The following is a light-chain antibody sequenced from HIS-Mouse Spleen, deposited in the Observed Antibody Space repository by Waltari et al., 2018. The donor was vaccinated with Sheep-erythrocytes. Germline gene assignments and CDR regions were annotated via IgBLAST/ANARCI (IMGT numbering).Light chain of an antibody. V-gene: IGLV2-23*01. Sequence: QSALTQPASVSGSPGQSITIPCTGTSSDVGSYNLVSWYQQHPGKAPKIMIYEGSKRPSGVSNRFSGSKSGNTASLTIFGLQAEDEADYYCCSYAGSSTPWVFGGGTKLTVL. J-gene: IGLJ3*02. CDR3: CSYAGSSTPWV. CDR1: SSDVGSYNL. CDR2: EGS.